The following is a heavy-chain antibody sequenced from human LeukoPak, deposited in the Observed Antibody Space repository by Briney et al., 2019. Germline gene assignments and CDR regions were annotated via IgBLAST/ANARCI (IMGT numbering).Heavy chain of an antibody. D-gene: IGHD2-2*01. V-gene: IGHV3-30*02. J-gene: IGHJ4*02. CDR3: AKGTKDIVVVPAATHFDY. CDR1: GFTFSSYG. Sequence: GGSLRLSCAASGFTFSSYGMSWVRQAPGKGLEWVAFIRYDGSNKYYADSVKGRFTISRDNSKNTLYLQMNSLRAEDTAVYYCAKGTKDIVVVPAATHFDYWGQGTLVTVSS. CDR2: IRYDGSNK.